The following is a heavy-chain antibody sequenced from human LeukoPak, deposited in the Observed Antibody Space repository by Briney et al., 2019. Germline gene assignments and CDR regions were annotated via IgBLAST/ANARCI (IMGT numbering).Heavy chain of an antibody. Sequence: SQTLSLTCTVSGGSISSGGYYWSWLRQHPGTGLEWIGYIYYSGSTYYNPSLKSRVTISVDTSKNPFSLKLSSVTAADMAVYYCARSRQRDYDSNPAIDYWGQGTLVTVSS. CDR1: GGSISSGGYY. V-gene: IGHV4-31*03. J-gene: IGHJ4*02. D-gene: IGHD3-22*01. CDR3: ARSRQRDYDSNPAIDY. CDR2: IYYSGST.